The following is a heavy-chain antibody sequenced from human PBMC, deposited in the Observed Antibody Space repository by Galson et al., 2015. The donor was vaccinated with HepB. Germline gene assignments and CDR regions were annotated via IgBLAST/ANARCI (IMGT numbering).Heavy chain of an antibody. J-gene: IGHJ4*02. D-gene: IGHD3-10*01. CDR3: ARVGSGSFDY. CDR2: IHYSGNT. V-gene: IGHV4-59*01. CDR1: GGSISTYY. Sequence: SETLSLTCTVSGGSISTYYWSWIRQPPGKGLEWIGYIHYSGNTNYNPSLKSRVTISVDTSKYQFSLKLSSVTAADTAVYYCARVGSGSFDYWGQGTLVTVSS.